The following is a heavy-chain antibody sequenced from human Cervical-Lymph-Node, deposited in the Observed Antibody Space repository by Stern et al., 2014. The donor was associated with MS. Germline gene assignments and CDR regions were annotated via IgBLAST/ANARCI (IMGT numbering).Heavy chain of an antibody. CDR1: GFTFSHYS. V-gene: IGHV3-21*01. J-gene: IGHJ4*02. Sequence: EVQLVESGGGLVKPGESLRLSCDASGFTFSHYSINWVRQAPGKGLEWISSIINNSTHTYYADSGEGGFTISTDSAKDSVSLHMVSRRAEDTAVYYCARARVGDYARSPHLDSWGQGTLVTVSS. CDR2: IINNSTHT. D-gene: IGHD4-17*01. CDR3: ARARVGDYARSPHLDS.